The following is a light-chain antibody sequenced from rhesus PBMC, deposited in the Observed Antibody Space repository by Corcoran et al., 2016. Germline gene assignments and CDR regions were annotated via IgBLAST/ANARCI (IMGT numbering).Light chain of an antibody. CDR1: QSISSW. J-gene: IGKJ4*01. V-gene: IGKV1-22*01. CDR3: LQYSSSPLT. Sequence: DIQMTQSPSSLSASVGDTVTITCRASQSISSWLDWYQQKQGKAPKLLIYKASSLQSGVPSRFSGSGSGTDFTLNISSLQPEDFATYYCLQYSSSPLTFGGGTKVEIK. CDR2: KAS.